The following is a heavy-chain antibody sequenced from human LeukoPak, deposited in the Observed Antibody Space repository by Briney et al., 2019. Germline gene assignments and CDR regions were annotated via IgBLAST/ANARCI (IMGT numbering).Heavy chain of an antibody. CDR2: ISYDGSNK. J-gene: IGHJ4*02. Sequence: GGSLRLSCAASGFTFSSYSMNWVRQAPGKGLEWVAVISYDGSNKYYADSVKGRFTISRDNSKNTLYLQMNSLRAEDTAVYYCARDRDRRDGYNSLDYWGQGTLVTVSS. D-gene: IGHD5-24*01. V-gene: IGHV3-30*03. CDR3: ARDRDRRDGYNSLDY. CDR1: GFTFSSYS.